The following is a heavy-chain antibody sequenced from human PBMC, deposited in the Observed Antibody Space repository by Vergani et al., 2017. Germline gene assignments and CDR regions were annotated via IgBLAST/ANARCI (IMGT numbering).Heavy chain of an antibody. Sequence: EVHLVESGGGLVQPGRSLRLSCSGSGFTLDDYAMHWVRQAPGKGLEWVSGINWNSDSIAYADSVKGRFTISRDNAKNSLYLQMNSLRAEDTALYYCVKDIAASGNYWYFDLWGRGTLVTVSS. CDR1: GFTLDDYA. CDR3: VKDIAASGNYWYFDL. V-gene: IGHV3-9*01. J-gene: IGHJ2*01. CDR2: INWNSDSI. D-gene: IGHD6-13*01.